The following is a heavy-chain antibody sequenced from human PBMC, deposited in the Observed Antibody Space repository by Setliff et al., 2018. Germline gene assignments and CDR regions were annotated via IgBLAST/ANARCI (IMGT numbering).Heavy chain of an antibody. Sequence: GASVKVSCKASGYTFTTYGISWVRQAPGQGLEWMGWIGARNVKTNYAQKFQDRVTMTTDTSTSTGYMELRSLTSDDTAVYYCARRWETGDQDAYDIWGQGTMVTVS. CDR2: IGARNVKT. J-gene: IGHJ3*02. D-gene: IGHD7-27*01. CDR3: ARRWETGDQDAYDI. CDR1: GYTFTTYG. V-gene: IGHV1-18*04.